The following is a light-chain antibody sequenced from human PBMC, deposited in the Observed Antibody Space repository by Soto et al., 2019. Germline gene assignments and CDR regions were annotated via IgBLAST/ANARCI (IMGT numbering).Light chain of an antibody. CDR2: EGT. J-gene: IGLJ2*01. CDR3: CSYGGFSTFVI. Sequence: QSALTQPASVSGSPGQSITISCTGTSSDVGSYHLVSWYQHHPGKAPKLIIYEGTKRPSGISSRFSGSRSGNTASLTISGLQADDEADYHCCSYGGFSTFVIFGGGTKVTVL. V-gene: IGLV2-23*03. CDR1: SSDVGSYHL.